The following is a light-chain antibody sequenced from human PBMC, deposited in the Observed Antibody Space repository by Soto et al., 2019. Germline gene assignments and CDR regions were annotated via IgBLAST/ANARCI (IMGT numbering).Light chain of an antibody. CDR3: QQRSNWPRIT. V-gene: IGKV3-11*01. J-gene: IGKJ5*01. CDR2: GAS. Sequence: EIVMTQSPATRSVSPGERATFSSTASQRVSTNLAWYQQIRGKAPRLLIYGASSRATGIPDRFSGSGSGTDFTLTISSLEPEDFAVYYCQQRSNWPRITVGLGKRLEI. CDR1: QRVSTN.